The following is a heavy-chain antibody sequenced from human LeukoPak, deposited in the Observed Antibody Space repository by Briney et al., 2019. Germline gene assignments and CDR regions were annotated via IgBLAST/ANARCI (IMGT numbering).Heavy chain of an antibody. CDR1: GFXLSNYA. Sequence: GGSLRLSCAASGFXLSNYAISWVRQAPGKGLEWVSAISGSGGSTYYADSVKGRFTISRDNSKNTLYLQMNSLRAEDTAVYYCAKELGYCSSTSCPRGMDVWGQGTTVTVSS. CDR3: AKELGYCSSTSCPRGMDV. V-gene: IGHV3-23*01. CDR2: ISGSGGST. J-gene: IGHJ6*02. D-gene: IGHD2-2*01.